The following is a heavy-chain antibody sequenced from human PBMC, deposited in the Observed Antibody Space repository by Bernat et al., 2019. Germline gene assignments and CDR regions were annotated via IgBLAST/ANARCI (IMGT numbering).Heavy chain of an antibody. Sequence: QLQLQESGPGLVKPSETLSLTCTVSGGSISSSSYYWGWIRQPPGKGLEWIGSIYYSGSTYYNPSLKSRVTISVDTSKNQFSLKLSSVTAADTAVYYCARSVSSSWMYYFDYCGQGTLVTVSS. J-gene: IGHJ4*02. CDR1: GGSISSSSYY. CDR2: IYYSGST. V-gene: IGHV4-39*01. D-gene: IGHD6-13*01. CDR3: ARSVSSSWMYYFDY.